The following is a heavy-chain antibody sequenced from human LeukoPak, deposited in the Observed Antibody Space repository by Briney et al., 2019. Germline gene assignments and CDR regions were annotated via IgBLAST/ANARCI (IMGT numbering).Heavy chain of an antibody. CDR2: ISSSISTI. CDR3: ARSIGGSYYVVFDY. V-gene: IGHV3-48*01. J-gene: IGHJ4*02. D-gene: IGHD1-26*01. CDR1: GFTFSSYS. Sequence: PGGSLSLSCAASGFTFSSYSINWVRQAPGKGLEWGSYISSSISTIYYADSVKGRFTISRDNTKNSLYLQMNSLRAEDTAVYYCARSIGGSYYVVFDYWGQGTLVTVSS.